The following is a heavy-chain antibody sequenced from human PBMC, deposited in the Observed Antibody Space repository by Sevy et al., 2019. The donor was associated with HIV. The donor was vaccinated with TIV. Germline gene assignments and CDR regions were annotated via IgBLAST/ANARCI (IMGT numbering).Heavy chain of an antibody. D-gene: IGHD2-21*01. J-gene: IGHJ5*02. Sequence: GGSLRLSCATSGFTFNIYAMSWVRQAPGKGLEWVSTIGGGDTYYADSVKGRFSISRDDSKSAVCLQMNSLRADDTAVYYCAKDGVSRNKLWDWFDPWGQGTLVTVSS. CDR2: IGGGDT. CDR1: GFTFNIYA. V-gene: IGHV3-23*01. CDR3: AKDGVSRNKLWDWFDP.